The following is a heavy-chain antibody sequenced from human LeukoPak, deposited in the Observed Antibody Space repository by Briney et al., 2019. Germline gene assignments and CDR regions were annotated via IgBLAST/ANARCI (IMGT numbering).Heavy chain of an antibody. CDR2: INHSRTT. V-gene: IGHV4-34*01. J-gene: IGHJ4*02. CDR1: GGSFSGYY. D-gene: IGHD2-15*01. Sequence: SETLSLTCAVYGGSFSGYYWSWIRQPPGKGLEWIGEINHSRTTNYNPSLKSRVTISIDKSKNQFSLKLNSVTAADTAVYYCARAFLVGYSPEEYFFDYWGQGNLVTVSS. CDR3: ARAFLVGYSPEEYFFDY.